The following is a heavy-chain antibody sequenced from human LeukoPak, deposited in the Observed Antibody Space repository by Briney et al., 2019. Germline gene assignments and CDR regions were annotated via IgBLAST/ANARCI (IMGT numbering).Heavy chain of an antibody. J-gene: IGHJ4*02. D-gene: IGHD3-22*01. CDR1: GFTFSSYA. V-gene: IGHV3-23*01. Sequence: GRSLRLSCAASGFTFSSYAMSWVRQAPGKGLEWVSAISGSGGSTYYADSVKGRFTISRDNSKNTLYLQMNSLRAEDTAVYYCAKVGYYDSSGYYYWGQGTLVTVSS. CDR3: AKVGYYDSSGYYY. CDR2: ISGSGGST.